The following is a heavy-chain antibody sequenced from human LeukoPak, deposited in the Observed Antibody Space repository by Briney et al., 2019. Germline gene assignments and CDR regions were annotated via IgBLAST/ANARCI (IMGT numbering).Heavy chain of an antibody. D-gene: IGHD3-10*01. V-gene: IGHV1-2*02. Sequence: ASVKVSCKASGYTFTGYYMHWVRPAPGQGLEWMGWINPNSGGTNYAQKFQGRVTMTRDTSISTAYMELSRLRSDDTAVYYCARELKLWFGDNVIINDAFDIWGQGTMVTVSS. J-gene: IGHJ3*02. CDR3: ARELKLWFGDNVIINDAFDI. CDR2: INPNSGGT. CDR1: GYTFTGYY.